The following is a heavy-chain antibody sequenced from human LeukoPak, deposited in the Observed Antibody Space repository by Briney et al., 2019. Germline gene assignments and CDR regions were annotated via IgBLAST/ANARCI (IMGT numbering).Heavy chain of an antibody. V-gene: IGHV3-23*01. CDR3: APQGYSNYGYYYYMDV. Sequence: GGSLRLSCAASGFTFSSFAMSWVRQAPGKGLEWVSTITGDGGNTYYADSVKGRFTISRDNSKNTLYLQMNSLRAEDTAVYYCAPQGYSNYGYYYYMDVWGKGTTVTVSS. CDR1: GFTFSSFA. D-gene: IGHD4-11*01. J-gene: IGHJ6*03. CDR2: ITGDGGNT.